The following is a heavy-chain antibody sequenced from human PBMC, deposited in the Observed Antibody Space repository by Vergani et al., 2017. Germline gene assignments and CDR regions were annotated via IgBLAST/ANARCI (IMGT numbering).Heavy chain of an antibody. J-gene: IGHJ6*02. V-gene: IGHV3-23*01. CDR1: GFTFNHYA. CDR2: ISGSGGST. D-gene: IGHD5/OR15-5a*01. Sequence: EVQLLESGGDLVQPGGSLRLSCAASGFTFNHYAMNWVRQAPGKGLEWVSGISGSGGSTYYAGSVKGRFTISRDSSKNTLYLQMNSLSAGDTAVYYWAKANPRNSVYDYLYYYHAMDVWGQGTTVTVSS. CDR3: AKANPRNSVYDYLYYYHAMDV.